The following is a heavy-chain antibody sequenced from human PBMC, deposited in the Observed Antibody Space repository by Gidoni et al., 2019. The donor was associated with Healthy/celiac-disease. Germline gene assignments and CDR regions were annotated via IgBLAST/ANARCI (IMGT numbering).Heavy chain of an antibody. Sequence: EVQLVESGGGLVQPGGSLRLSCAASGFTFSSYSRNWVRQAPGKGLEWVSYISSSSSTIYYADSVKGRFTISRDNAKNSLYLQMNSLRAEDTAVYYCARVGSGYDYDGYYYYMDVWGKGTTVTVSS. CDR3: ARVGSGYDYDGYYYYMDV. CDR1: GFTFSSYS. J-gene: IGHJ6*03. V-gene: IGHV3-48*01. D-gene: IGHD5-12*01. CDR2: ISSSSSTI.